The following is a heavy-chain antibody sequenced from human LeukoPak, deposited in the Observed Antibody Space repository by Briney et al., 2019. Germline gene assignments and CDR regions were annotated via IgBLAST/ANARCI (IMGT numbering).Heavy chain of an antibody. CDR1: GFTFDDYW. CDR3: ARAVRITMVRGVTPDYYMDV. V-gene: IGHV3-7*01. Sequence: SGGSLRLSCGASGFTFDDYWMSWVRQAPGQGLEWVANINQDGSEKYYLDSAKGRSTISRDNARNSLYLQVNSLRAEDTAVYYCARAVRITMVRGVTPDYYMDVWGKGTTVTVSS. J-gene: IGHJ6*03. CDR2: INQDGSEK. D-gene: IGHD3-10*01.